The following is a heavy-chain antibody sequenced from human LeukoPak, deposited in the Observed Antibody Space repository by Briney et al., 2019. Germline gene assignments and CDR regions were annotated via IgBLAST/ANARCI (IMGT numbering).Heavy chain of an antibody. CDR3: VKERPEDYYGSGSYFDF. V-gene: IGHV3-30-3*01. J-gene: IGHJ4*02. Sequence: GGSLRLSWATSGXTFRSFAMQWVRQAPGKGLEWVAVISYDAGSNQYYSDSVKGRFTISKDNSKNTMYLQMNSLRVEDTAVYYCVKERPEDYYGSGSYFDFWGQGTRVTVSS. CDR1: GXTFRSFA. D-gene: IGHD3-10*01. CDR2: ISYDAGSNQ.